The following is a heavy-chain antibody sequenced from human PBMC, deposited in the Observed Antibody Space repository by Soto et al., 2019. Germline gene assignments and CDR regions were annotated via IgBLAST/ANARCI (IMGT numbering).Heavy chain of an antibody. CDR1: GFSLTTRGVA. D-gene: IGHD3-10*01. CDR2: IYWDDDT. Sequence: SGPTLVNPTETLTLSCSFSGFSLTTRGVAVGWIRQPPGKAPEWLTLIYWDDDTRFSPSLKSRLTIFRDTSKDQVVLIVTDMDPVDTATYYCARSLGQSPPDYWGQGTPVTVSS. J-gene: IGHJ4*02. V-gene: IGHV2-5*02. CDR3: ARSLGQSPPDY.